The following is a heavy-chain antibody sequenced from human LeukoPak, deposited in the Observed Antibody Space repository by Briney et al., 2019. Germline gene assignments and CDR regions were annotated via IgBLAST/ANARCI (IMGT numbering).Heavy chain of an antibody. V-gene: IGHV4-38-2*02. Sequence: SETLSLTCTVSGYSISSGYYWGWIRQPPGKGLEWIGSIYHSGSTYYNPSLKSRVTISVDTSKNQFSLKLSSVTAADTAVYYCARISRSSSSIDYWGQGTLVTVSS. J-gene: IGHJ4*02. CDR1: GYSISSGYY. CDR3: ARISRSSSSIDY. CDR2: IYHSGST. D-gene: IGHD6-6*01.